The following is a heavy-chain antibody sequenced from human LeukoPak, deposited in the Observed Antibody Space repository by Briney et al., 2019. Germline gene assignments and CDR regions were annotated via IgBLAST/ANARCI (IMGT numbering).Heavy chain of an antibody. Sequence: GGSLRLSCAASGFTFSGYAMSWVRQAPGKGLAWVATLSGSGAGTYYSDSVQGRFTISRDNSKRTLFLQMNSLRAEDTAFYYCAKAELGVDTFFDYWGQGTLVTVSS. CDR3: AKAELGVDTFFDY. V-gene: IGHV3-23*01. CDR1: GFTFSGYA. J-gene: IGHJ4*02. D-gene: IGHD3-3*01. CDR2: LSGSGAGT.